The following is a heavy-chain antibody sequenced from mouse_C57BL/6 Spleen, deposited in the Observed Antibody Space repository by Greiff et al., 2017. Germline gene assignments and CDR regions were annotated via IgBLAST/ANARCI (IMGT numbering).Heavy chain of an antibody. D-gene: IGHD1-1*01. V-gene: IGHV1-72*01. J-gene: IGHJ1*03. CDR1: GYTFTSYW. Sequence: QVQLKQPGAELVKPGASVKLSCKASGYTFTSYWMPWVKQSPGRGLEWIGRIDPSSGGTKYNEKFKSKATLTVDKPSSTAYMQRSSLTSEDSAVYYCARCRSTTVGYFDVWGTGTTVTVSS. CDR2: IDPSSGGT. CDR3: ARCRSTTVGYFDV.